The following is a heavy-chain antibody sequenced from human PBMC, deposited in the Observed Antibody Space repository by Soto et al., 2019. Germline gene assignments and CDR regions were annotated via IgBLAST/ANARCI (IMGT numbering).Heavy chain of an antibody. CDR3: ARGGDPVLRYFDWSSGWFDP. CDR1: GFTFSSYS. Sequence: EVQLVESGGGLVQPGGSLRLSCAASGFTFSSYSMNWVRQAPGKGLEWVSYISSSSSTIYYADSVKGRFTNSRDNAKNSLYLQMNSLRDEDTAVYYCARGGDPVLRYFDWSSGWFDPWGQGTLVTVSS. V-gene: IGHV3-48*02. J-gene: IGHJ5*02. D-gene: IGHD3-9*01. CDR2: ISSSSSTI.